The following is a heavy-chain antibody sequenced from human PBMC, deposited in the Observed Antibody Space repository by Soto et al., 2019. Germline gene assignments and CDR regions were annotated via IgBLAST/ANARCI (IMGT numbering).Heavy chain of an antibody. CDR3: ARLGGYVSVGYYYLWDS. CDR2: INHSGST. J-gene: IGHJ4*02. Sequence: SETLSLTCRVSDGSMNSDSSYWGWIRQPPGKGLEWIGVINHSGSTYHNLSLKGRVTMSVDASRNQFSLKLTSMTAADTAVYYCARLGGYVSVGYYYLWDSWGQGTLVTVS. V-gene: IGHV4-39*01. D-gene: IGHD3-22*01. CDR1: DGSMNSDSSY.